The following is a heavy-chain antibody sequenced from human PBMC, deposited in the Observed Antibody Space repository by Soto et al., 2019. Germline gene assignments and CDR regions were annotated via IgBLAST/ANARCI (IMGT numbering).Heavy chain of an antibody. Sequence: SETLSLTCAVYGGSFSGYYWSWIRQPPGKGLEWIGEINHSGSTNYNPSLKSRVTISVDTSKNQFSLKLSSVTAADTAVYYCARGGSGSFSPTNWFDPWGQGTLVTVSS. CDR3: ARGGSGSFSPTNWFDP. D-gene: IGHD3-10*01. CDR2: INHSGST. J-gene: IGHJ5*02. V-gene: IGHV4-34*01. CDR1: GGSFSGYY.